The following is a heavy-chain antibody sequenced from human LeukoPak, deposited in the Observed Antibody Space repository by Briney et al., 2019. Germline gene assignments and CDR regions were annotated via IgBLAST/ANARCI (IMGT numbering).Heavy chain of an antibody. D-gene: IGHD3-10*01. CDR3: PKLAGERRWLTGDFDS. Sequence: GGSPKISCKGSGYSFTSYWIGWVRQMPGKGLEWMGIIYPGDSDTRYSPSFQGQVTISADKSISTAYLQVSSLKASDTAMYYCPKLAGERRWLTGDFDSWGQGTLVTVSS. V-gene: IGHV5-51*01. CDR1: GYSFTSYW. J-gene: IGHJ4*02. CDR2: IYPGDSDT.